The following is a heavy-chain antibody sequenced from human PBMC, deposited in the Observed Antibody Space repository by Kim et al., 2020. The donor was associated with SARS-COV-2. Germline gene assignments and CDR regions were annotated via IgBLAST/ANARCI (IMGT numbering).Heavy chain of an antibody. CDR3: ARGLYYDFWDGMDV. Sequence: NPSLKSRVTISVDTSKNQFSLKLSSVTAADTAVYYCARGLYYDFWDGMDVWGQGTTVTVSS. V-gene: IGHV4-59*09. J-gene: IGHJ6*02. D-gene: IGHD3-3*01.